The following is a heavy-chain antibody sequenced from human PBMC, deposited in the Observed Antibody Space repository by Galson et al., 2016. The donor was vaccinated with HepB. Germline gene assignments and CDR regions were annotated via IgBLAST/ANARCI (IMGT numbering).Heavy chain of an antibody. CDR1: GFTFNDYA. J-gene: IGHJ4*02. CDR3: ARSLMWAVAGDFDY. Sequence: SLRLSCAASGFTFNDYAMSWVRQAPGKGLEWVSSISGSSGAIYYGASAKGRFDISRDNSKNTLYLQMNSLRADDTAVYYCARSLMWAVAGDFDYWGQGILVTVSS. V-gene: IGHV3-23*01. CDR2: ISGSSGAI. D-gene: IGHD6-19*01.